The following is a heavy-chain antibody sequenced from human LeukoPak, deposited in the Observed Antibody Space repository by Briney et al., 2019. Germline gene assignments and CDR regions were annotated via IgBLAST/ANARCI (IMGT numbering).Heavy chain of an antibody. CDR2: IYYNRSP. Sequence: SETLSLTCTVSGGSISSYYWSWIRQPPGKGLEWIGYIYYNRSPNYNPSLKSRVTISIDTSKNQFSLKLSSVIAAVTAVYYCTRGEYSFGLTFDPWGQGTLVTVSS. V-gene: IGHV4-59*01. CDR1: GGSISSYY. CDR3: TRGEYSFGLTFDP. D-gene: IGHD3-10*01. J-gene: IGHJ5*02.